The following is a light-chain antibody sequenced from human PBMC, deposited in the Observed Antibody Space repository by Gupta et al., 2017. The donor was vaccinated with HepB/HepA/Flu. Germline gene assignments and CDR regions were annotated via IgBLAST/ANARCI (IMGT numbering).Light chain of an antibody. CDR3: LLYYGGTWV. CDR2: STS. J-gene: IGLJ3*02. Sequence: QSVVTQEPSLTVSPGGTVTITCAPSTGAVTCGYYANWFQQKPGQAPRPLIYSTSNRPSWTPARFSGSLLGGKSALTLSGVQPEDEAEYYCLLYYGGTWVFGGGTKLTVL. CDR1: TGAVTCGYY. V-gene: IGLV7-43*01.